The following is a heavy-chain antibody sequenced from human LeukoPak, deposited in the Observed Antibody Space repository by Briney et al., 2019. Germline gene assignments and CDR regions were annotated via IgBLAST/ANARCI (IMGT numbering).Heavy chain of an antibody. Sequence: GGSLRLSCAASGFTFSDYYMSWIRQAPGKGLEWVSYISNSGSTIYYADSVKGRFTISRDSAKNSLYLQMNSLRAEDTAVYYCAKDGSRDGYNYRFDYWGQGTLVTVSS. CDR3: AKDGSRDGYNYRFDY. J-gene: IGHJ4*02. V-gene: IGHV3-11*01. CDR1: GFTFSDYY. CDR2: ISNSGSTI. D-gene: IGHD5-24*01.